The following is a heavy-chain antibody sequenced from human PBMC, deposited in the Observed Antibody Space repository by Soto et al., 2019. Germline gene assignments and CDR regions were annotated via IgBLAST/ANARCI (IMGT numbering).Heavy chain of an antibody. CDR1: GGTFSSYA. Sequence: ASVKVSCKASGGTFSSYAISWVRQAPGQGLEWMGGTIPIFGTANYAQKFQGRVTITADESTSTAYMELGSLRSEDTAVYYCARDMTGTASPPIDYYYYGMDVWGQGTTVTVSS. CDR2: TIPIFGTA. D-gene: IGHD1-20*01. J-gene: IGHJ6*02. V-gene: IGHV1-69*13. CDR3: ARDMTGTASPPIDYYYYGMDV.